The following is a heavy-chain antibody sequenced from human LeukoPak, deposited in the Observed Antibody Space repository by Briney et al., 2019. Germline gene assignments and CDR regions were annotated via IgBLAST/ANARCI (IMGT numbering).Heavy chain of an antibody. V-gene: IGHV4-59*01. D-gene: IGHD1-26*01. CDR3: ARFPGKRSGSRDY. J-gene: IGHJ4*02. Sequence: SETLSLTCTVSGGSISSYYWSWIRQPPGKGLEWIGYIYYSGSTNYNPSLKSRVTISVDTSKNQFSLKLSSVTAADTAVYYCARFPGKRSGSRDYWGQGTLVTVSS. CDR1: GGSISSYY. CDR2: IYYSGST.